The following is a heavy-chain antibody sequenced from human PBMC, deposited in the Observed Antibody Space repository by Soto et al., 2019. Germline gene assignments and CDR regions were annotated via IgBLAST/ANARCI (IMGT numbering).Heavy chain of an antibody. CDR2: IWSDGSNK. CDR1: GFTFSSYG. D-gene: IGHD3-3*01. Sequence: QVQLVESGGGVVQPGRSLRLSCAASGFTFSSYGMHWVRQAPGKGLEWVAVIWSDGSNKYYADSVKGRFTISRDNSKNTLYLQMTSLRAEDTAVYYCAREFWSGPFDHWGQGTLVTVSS. CDR3: AREFWSGPFDH. J-gene: IGHJ4*02. V-gene: IGHV3-33*01.